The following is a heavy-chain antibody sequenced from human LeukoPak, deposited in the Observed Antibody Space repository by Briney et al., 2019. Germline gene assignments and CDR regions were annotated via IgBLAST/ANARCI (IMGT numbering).Heavy chain of an antibody. V-gene: IGHV3-21*01. D-gene: IGHD4-17*01. J-gene: IGHJ3*02. CDR1: GFTFSSYS. Sequence: GGSLRLSCAASGFTFSSYSMNWVRQAPGKGLEWVSSISSSSSYIYYADSVKGRFTISRDNAKNSLYLQMNSLRAEDTAVYYCARRGNIDYGDSDAFDIWGQGTMVTVSS. CDR3: ARRGNIDYGDSDAFDI. CDR2: ISSSSSYI.